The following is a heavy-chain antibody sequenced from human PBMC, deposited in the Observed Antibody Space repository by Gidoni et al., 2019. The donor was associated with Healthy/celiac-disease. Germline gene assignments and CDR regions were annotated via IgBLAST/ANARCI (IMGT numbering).Heavy chain of an antibody. CDR3: ARGDSSGYPFDY. CDR2: IYHSGST. CDR1: GGSISSSNW. Sequence: QVQLQESGPGLVKPSGTLYLTCAVSGGSISSSNWWSWVRQPPGKGLEWIGEIYHSGSTNYNPALKSRFTISVDKAKNQFSLKLSSVTAADTAVYYCARGDSSGYPFDYWGQGTLVTVSS. J-gene: IGHJ4*02. D-gene: IGHD3-22*01. V-gene: IGHV4-4*02.